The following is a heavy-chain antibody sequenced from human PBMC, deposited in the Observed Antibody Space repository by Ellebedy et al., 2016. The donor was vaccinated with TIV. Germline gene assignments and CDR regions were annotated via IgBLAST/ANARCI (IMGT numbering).Heavy chain of an antibody. J-gene: IGHJ3*02. D-gene: IGHD3-22*01. Sequence: SETLSLXCTVSGGSISSYYWSWIRQPPGKGLEWIGYIYYSGSTYYNPSLKSRVTISVDTSKNQFSLKLSSVTAADTAVYYCAREAHYYDSSGYYGDAFDIWGQGTMVTVSS. CDR1: GGSISSYY. CDR3: AREAHYYDSSGYYGDAFDI. CDR2: IYYSGST. V-gene: IGHV4-59*01.